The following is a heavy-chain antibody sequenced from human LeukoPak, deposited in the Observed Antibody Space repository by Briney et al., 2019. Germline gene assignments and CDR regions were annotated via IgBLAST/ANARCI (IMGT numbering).Heavy chain of an antibody. J-gene: IGHJ4*02. Sequence: GGSLRFSCAASGFTFSSYEMNWVRQAPGKGLEWVSYISSSGSTIYYADSVKGRFTISRDNAKNSLYLQMNSLRAEDTAAYYCARGSSPFGGVITNFGYWGQGTLVTVSS. D-gene: IGHD3-16*02. CDR3: ARGSSPFGGVITNFGY. CDR2: ISSSGSTI. V-gene: IGHV3-48*03. CDR1: GFTFSSYE.